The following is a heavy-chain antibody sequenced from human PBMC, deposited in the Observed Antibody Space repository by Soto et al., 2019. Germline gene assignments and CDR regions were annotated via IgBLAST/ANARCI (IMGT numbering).Heavy chain of an antibody. J-gene: IGHJ4*02. CDR3: AKDLPLDSDSSNYCFDY. V-gene: IGHV3-23*01. D-gene: IGHD3-22*01. CDR2: LSVSGGSS. CDR1: GFTLSSYA. Sequence: WVSLRFPCAASGFTLSSYAMRRVRQAPGNGMDWGSALSVSGGSSDYAGSLKGRLTISRDNSKKRLYLQMNSQRAEDTAVYYCAKDLPLDSDSSNYCFDYWGRGTLVAVSS.